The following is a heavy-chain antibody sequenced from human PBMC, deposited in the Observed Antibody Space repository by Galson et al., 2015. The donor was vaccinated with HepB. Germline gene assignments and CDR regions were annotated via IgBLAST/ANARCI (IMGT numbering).Heavy chain of an antibody. CDR1: GFTFSSYA. Sequence: SLRLSCAASGFTFSSYAMHWVRQASGKGLEWVAVISYDGSNKYYADSVKGRFTISRDNSKNTLYLQMNSLRAEDTAVYYCARMSVSSSREADNWFDPWGQGTLVTVSS. V-gene: IGHV3-30*04. CDR2: ISYDGSNK. CDR3: ARMSVSSSREADNWFDP. J-gene: IGHJ5*02. D-gene: IGHD6-13*01.